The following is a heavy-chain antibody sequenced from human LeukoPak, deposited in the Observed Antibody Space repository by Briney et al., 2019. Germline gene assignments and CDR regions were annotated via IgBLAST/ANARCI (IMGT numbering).Heavy chain of an antibody. CDR1: VFTFSIYI. CDR3: ARDSPPDD. Sequence: PGGALRLSCAASVFTFSIYIMNWVRQAPGKGREWVSSISSIRIYIYYAASVKGRFTISRDNAKNSLDLQMNSVRAEDTDVYYCARDSPPDDWGQGTLVTVSS. CDR2: ISSIRIYI. J-gene: IGHJ4*02. V-gene: IGHV3-21*01.